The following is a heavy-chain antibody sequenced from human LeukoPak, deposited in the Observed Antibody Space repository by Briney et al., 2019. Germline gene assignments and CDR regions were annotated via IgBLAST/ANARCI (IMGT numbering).Heavy chain of an antibody. D-gene: IGHD5-12*01. V-gene: IGHV4-39*07. J-gene: IGHJ4*02. CDR1: GGSISSSSYD. Sequence: SETLSLTCTVSGGSISSSSYDWGWIRQPPGKGLELIGSIYSSGSTYYNPSLRSRVTISVDTSKNQFSLKLSSVTAADTAVYYCARSGSGYLRYYFDYWGQGTLVTVSS. CDR3: ARSGSGYLRYYFDY. CDR2: IYSSGST.